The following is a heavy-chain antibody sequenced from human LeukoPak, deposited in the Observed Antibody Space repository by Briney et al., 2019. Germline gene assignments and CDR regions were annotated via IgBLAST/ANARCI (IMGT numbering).Heavy chain of an antibody. CDR2: ISSSGGII. V-gene: IGHV3-48*03. CDR1: GFTFSSYE. D-gene: IGHD4-17*01. Sequence: GGSLRLSCAASGFTFSSYEMSWVRQAPGKGLEWVSYISSSGGIIYYADSVKGRFTISRDNAKNSLYLQMNSLRAEDTAVYYCARESDYGDFFFDYWGQGTLVTVFS. CDR3: ARESDYGDFFFDY. J-gene: IGHJ4*02.